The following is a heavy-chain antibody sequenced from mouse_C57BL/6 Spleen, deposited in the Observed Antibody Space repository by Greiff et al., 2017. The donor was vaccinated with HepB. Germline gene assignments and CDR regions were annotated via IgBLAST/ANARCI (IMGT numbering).Heavy chain of an antibody. D-gene: IGHD2-4*01. V-gene: IGHV1-15*01. Sequence: VKLQESGAELVRPGASVTLSCKASGYTFTDYEMHWVKQTPVHGLEWIGAIDPETGGTAYNQKFKGKAILTADKSSSTAYMELRSLTSEDSAVYYCTRRGIYYDYGLYAMDYWGQGTSVTVSS. CDR2: IDPETGGT. J-gene: IGHJ4*01. CDR3: TRRGIYYDYGLYAMDY. CDR1: GYTFTDYE.